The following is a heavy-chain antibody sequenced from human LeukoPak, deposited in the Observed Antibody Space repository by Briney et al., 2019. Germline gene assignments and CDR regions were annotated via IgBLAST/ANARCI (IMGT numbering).Heavy chain of an antibody. V-gene: IGHV3-30*18. D-gene: IGHD2-15*01. CDR3: AKDPHAANFRYYFEY. CDR2: ISYDGVTK. J-gene: IGHJ4*02. Sequence: GGSLRLSCAASEFSFGSYGMHWVRQAPGKGLEWVAVISYDGVTKYYTDSVKGRFTISRDNSKNTLYLQMSSLRAEDTAVYYCAKDPHAANFRYYFEYWGQGTPLPVSS. CDR1: EFSFGSYG.